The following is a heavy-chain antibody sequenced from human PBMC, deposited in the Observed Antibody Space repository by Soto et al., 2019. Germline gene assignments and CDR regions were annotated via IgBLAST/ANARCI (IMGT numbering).Heavy chain of an antibody. D-gene: IGHD2-15*01. Sequence: SLRLSCASSGFTFRSYSMNWVRQAPGKGLEWVSYISSSNRTINYADSVKGRFIISRDNAKNSLYLQMHSPRDEDTAVYYCAREGWPLLQTGMDVWGQGTTVTVSS. CDR3: AREGWPLLQTGMDV. CDR2: ISSSNRTI. V-gene: IGHV3-48*02. J-gene: IGHJ6*02. CDR1: GFTFRSYS.